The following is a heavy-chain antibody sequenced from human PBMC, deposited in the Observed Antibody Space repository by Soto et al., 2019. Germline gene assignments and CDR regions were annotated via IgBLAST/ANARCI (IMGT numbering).Heavy chain of an antibody. V-gene: IGHV4-34*01. CDR1: GGSFSGFY. J-gene: IGHJ5*02. CDR3: AREADCSSTSCFSGGNWFDP. D-gene: IGHD2-2*01. CDR2: INHSGST. Sequence: SETLSLTCAVYGGSFSGFYWSWIRQPPEKGLEWIGEINHSGSTNFHPSLKSRVTISVDTSKNQFSLKLSSVTAADTAVYYCAREADCSSTSCFSGGNWFDPWGQGTLVTVPQ.